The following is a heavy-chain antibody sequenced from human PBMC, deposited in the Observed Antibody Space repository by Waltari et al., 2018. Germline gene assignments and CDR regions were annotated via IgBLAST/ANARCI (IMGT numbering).Heavy chain of an antibody. D-gene: IGHD3-16*01. J-gene: IGHJ4*02. CDR1: GYSFGGYY. CDR3: ARGLGGSSPFDY. Sequence: QVHLVQSGAEVKKSGASVKVSCKASGYSFGGYYLYWVRQAPGQGREWMGLINPTNGVTNYAQKFQGRVTMTRDTSINSVYMDLSRLRSDDTAVYFCARGLGGSSPFDYWGRGTLVTVSS. V-gene: IGHV1-2*02. CDR2: INPTNGVT.